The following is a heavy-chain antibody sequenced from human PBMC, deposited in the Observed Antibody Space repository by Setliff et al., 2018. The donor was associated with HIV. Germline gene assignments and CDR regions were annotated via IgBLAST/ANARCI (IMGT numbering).Heavy chain of an antibody. D-gene: IGHD1-26*01. J-gene: IGHJ4*02. V-gene: IGHV4-59*08. CDR1: GGSIRSFY. CDR2: IYYSGST. CDR3: ARRQLRGSYPAFDY. Sequence: SETLSLTCTVSGGSIRSFYWSWIRQPPGKGLEWIGYIYYSGSTNYNPSLKSRLTISIDTSKNQFSLNLNSVTAADTAVYYCARRQLRGSYPAFDYWGQGTPVTVSS.